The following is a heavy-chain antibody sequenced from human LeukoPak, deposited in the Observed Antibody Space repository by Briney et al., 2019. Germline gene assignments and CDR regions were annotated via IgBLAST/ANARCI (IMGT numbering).Heavy chain of an antibody. Sequence: GESLQISCKGSGYRFISYWIGWVRQMPGKGLEWMGIIYPGDSDTRYSPSFQGQVTISADKSISTAYLQWSSLKASDTAMYYCARLEIAVAEPRNWGQGTLVTVSS. CDR1: GYRFISYW. CDR2: IYPGDSDT. V-gene: IGHV5-51*01. CDR3: ARLEIAVAEPRN. D-gene: IGHD6-19*01. J-gene: IGHJ4*02.